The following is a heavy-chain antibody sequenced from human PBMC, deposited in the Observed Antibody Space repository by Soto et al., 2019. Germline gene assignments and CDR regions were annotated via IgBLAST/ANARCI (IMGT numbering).Heavy chain of an antibody. J-gene: IGHJ6*03. CDR1: GYTFTSYD. CDR3: ARRGYSSGWYDYYYYYMDV. CDR2: MNPNSGNT. D-gene: IGHD6-19*01. Sequence: ASVKGSCKASGYTFTSYDINWVRQATGQGLEWMGWMNPNSGNTGYAQKFQGRVTMTRNTSISTAYMELSSLRSEDTAVYYCARRGYSSGWYDYYYYYMDVWGKGTTVTVSS. V-gene: IGHV1-8*01.